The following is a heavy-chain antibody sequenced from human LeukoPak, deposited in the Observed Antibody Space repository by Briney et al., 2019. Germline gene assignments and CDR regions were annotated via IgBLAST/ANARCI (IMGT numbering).Heavy chain of an antibody. CDR1: GFTFNNYW. J-gene: IGHJ6*03. CDR3: LAGYYYYYMDV. Sequence: GGSLRLPCAASGFTFNNYWMHWVRQAPGKGLVWVARTNTHGTSANYADSVKGRFIISRDNANNTLYLQMNGLRDEDTGVYYALAGYYYYYMDVWGKGTTVTVSS. D-gene: IGHD6-13*01. V-gene: IGHV3-74*01. CDR2: TNTHGTSA.